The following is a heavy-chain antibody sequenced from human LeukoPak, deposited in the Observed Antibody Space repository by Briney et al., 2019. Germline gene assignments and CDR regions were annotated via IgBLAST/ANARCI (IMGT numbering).Heavy chain of an antibody. CDR2: INSDGSTT. V-gene: IGHV3-74*01. J-gene: IGHJ5*02. Sequence: GGSLRLSCVASGFTFNNYWLHWVRQAPGKGLVWVSRINSDGSTTSYADSVKGRFTISRDSAKNTLYLQMNSLRAEDTAIYYCARDHGREGNWFDPWGQGTLVTVSS. CDR3: ARDHGREGNWFDP. CDR1: GFTFNNYW.